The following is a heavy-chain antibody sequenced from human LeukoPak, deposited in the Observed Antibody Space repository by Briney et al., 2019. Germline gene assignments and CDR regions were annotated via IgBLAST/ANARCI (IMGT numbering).Heavy chain of an antibody. V-gene: IGHV4-59*08. CDR2: IYYTGGT. CDR1: GDSISNYY. D-gene: IGHD5-18*01. Sequence: SETLSLTCSVSGDSISNYYWSWIWQPPGKGLEWIGYIYYTGGTNYNPSLKSRVTISLDTSKNQFSLKLTSVTAADTAVYYCARYSYGGYHFDYWGRGTRVTVSS. J-gene: IGHJ4*02. CDR3: ARYSYGGYHFDY.